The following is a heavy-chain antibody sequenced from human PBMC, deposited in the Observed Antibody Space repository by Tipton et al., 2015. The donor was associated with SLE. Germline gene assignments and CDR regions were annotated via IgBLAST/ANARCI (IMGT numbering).Heavy chain of an antibody. D-gene: IGHD2-2*01. J-gene: IGHJ6*02. V-gene: IGHV4-61*02. CDR1: GGSISSDNYY. CDR3: ARDRRYQLSLDV. Sequence: TLSLTCTVSGGSISSDNYYWNWIRQPAGKGLEYIGRFYTSGSTNYNPSLKSRVTISVDTSKNQFSLKLNSVTAADTAVYYCARDRRYQLSLDVWGQGTTVTVSS. CDR2: FYTSGST.